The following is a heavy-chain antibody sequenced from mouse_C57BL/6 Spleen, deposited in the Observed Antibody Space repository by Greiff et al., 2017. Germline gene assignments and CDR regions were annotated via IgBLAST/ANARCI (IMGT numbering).Heavy chain of an antibody. J-gene: IGHJ3*01. D-gene: IGHD2-4*01. V-gene: IGHV1-9*01. CDR1: GYTITGYW. Sequence: VQLQQSGAELMKPGASVKLSCKATGYTITGYWIEWVKKRPGHGLEWIGEILPGGGSTTYTEKFKGKATFTADTSSNTAYMQLSSLTTEDSAIYYCARPNYDYSWFDYWGQGTLVTVSA. CDR3: ARPNYDYSWFDY. CDR2: ILPGGGST.